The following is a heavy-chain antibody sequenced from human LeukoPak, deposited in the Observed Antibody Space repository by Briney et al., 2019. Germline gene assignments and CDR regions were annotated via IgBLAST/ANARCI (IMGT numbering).Heavy chain of an antibody. J-gene: IGHJ5*02. CDR2: IIPILGIA. V-gene: IGHV1-69*04. CDR1: GGTFSSYT. Sequence: GASVKVSCKASGGTFSSYTISWVRQAPGQGLEWMGRIIPILGIANYAQKFQGRVTITADKSTSTAYMELSSLRSEDTAVYYCARDRGGSSLAFDPWGQGTPVTVSS. CDR3: ARDRGGSSLAFDP. D-gene: IGHD6-6*01.